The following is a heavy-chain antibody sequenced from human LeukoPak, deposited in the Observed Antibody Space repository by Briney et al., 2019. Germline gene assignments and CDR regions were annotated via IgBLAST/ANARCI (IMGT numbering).Heavy chain of an antibody. CDR2: ISGSGGNT. CDR1: GGSISSYS. CDR3: AKGRYCGSSSCYRYYGMDV. J-gene: IGHJ6*02. V-gene: IGHV3-23*01. D-gene: IGHD2-2*01. Sequence: ETLSPTCTVSGGSISSYSWSWVRQAPGKGLEWVSAISGSGGNTYYADSVKGRFTISRDNSKNTLYLQMNSLRAEDTAVYYCAKGRYCGSSSCYRYYGMDVWGQGTTVTVSS.